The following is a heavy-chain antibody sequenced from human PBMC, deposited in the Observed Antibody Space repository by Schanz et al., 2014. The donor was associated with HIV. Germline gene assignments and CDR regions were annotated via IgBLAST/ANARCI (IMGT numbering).Heavy chain of an antibody. CDR3: ARGFLMGRDYDYIWGSDRYAAWFDF. J-gene: IGHJ5*01. D-gene: IGHD3-16*02. CDR2: INQSGKT. Sequence: QVQLQQWGAGLLKPSETLSLTCAVYGGSVSGHYWTWIRQPPGKGLEWIGEINQSGKTNYNPSLKIRVTMSQDTSKKHFPLRLTSVTAADTAVYYCARGFLMGRDYDYIWGSDRYAAWFDFWGQGTLVAVSS. V-gene: IGHV4-34*01. CDR1: GGSVSGHY.